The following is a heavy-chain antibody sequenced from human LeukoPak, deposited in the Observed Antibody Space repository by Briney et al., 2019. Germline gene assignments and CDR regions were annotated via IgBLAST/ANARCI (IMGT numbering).Heavy chain of an antibody. CDR1: GFTFSSYA. Sequence: GGSLRLSCAASGFTFSSYAMSWVRQAPGKGLEWVSAISGSGDSTYYADSVKGRFTISRDNSKNTPYLQMNSLRAEDTAVYYCAKYVWGSYRSLDFWGQGTLVTVSS. D-gene: IGHD3-16*02. CDR2: ISGSGDST. J-gene: IGHJ4*02. V-gene: IGHV3-23*01. CDR3: AKYVWGSYRSLDF.